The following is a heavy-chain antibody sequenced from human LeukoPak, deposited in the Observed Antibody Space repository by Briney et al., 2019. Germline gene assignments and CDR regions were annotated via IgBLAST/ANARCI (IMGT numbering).Heavy chain of an antibody. Sequence: SETLSLTCTVSGGSISSYYWSWIRQPPGKGLEWIGYIYYSGSTNYNPSLKSRVTISVDTSKNQLSLKLSSVTAADTAVYYCARDSAAAGTGVDYWGQGTLVTVSS. CDR3: ARDSAAAGTGVDY. V-gene: IGHV4-59*01. D-gene: IGHD6-13*01. CDR1: GGSISSYY. J-gene: IGHJ4*02. CDR2: IYYSGST.